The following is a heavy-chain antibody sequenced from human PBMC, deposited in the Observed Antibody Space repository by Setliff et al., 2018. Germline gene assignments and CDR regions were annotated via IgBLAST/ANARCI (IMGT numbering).Heavy chain of an antibody. CDR1: GGSSSDYW. CDR2: IHHSGST. Sequence: SETLSLTCAVYGGSSSDYWWSWIRQLPGKGLEWIAEIHHSGSTNFHPSLKSRVAISVDPSKNQFYLNLRSVTAADTAVYFCARGTKTMVINYWYFDVWGRGTLVTVSS. V-gene: IGHV4-34*01. J-gene: IGHJ2*01. D-gene: IGHD4-17*01. CDR3: ARGTKTMVINYWYFDV.